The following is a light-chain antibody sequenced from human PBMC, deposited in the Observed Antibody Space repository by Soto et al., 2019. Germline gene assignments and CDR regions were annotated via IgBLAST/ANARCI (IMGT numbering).Light chain of an antibody. V-gene: IGKV1-5*03. CDR1: QSISNW. CDR3: QHYNVYYLYT. CDR2: KAS. J-gene: IGKJ2*01. Sequence: DIQMTQSPSTLSASVGDRVTITCRASQSISNWLAWYQQKPGKAPKLLIYKASSLESGVPSRFSGSGSETEFTLTISSLQPDDFATYSCQHYNVYYLYTFGQWTKVEIK.